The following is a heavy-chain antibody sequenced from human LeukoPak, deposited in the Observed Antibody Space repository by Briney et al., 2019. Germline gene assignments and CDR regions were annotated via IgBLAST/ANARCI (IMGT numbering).Heavy chain of an antibody. CDR1: GYTFTSYY. Sequence: ASVKVSCKASGYTFTSYYMHWVRQAPGQGLEWMGIINPSGGSTSYAQKFQGRVTMTRDTSTSTVYMELSSLRSEDTAVYYCARGGDAASIAARPSDYWGQGTLVTVSS. D-gene: IGHD6-6*01. J-gene: IGHJ4*02. CDR3: ARGGDAASIAARPSDY. V-gene: IGHV1-46*03. CDR2: INPSGGST.